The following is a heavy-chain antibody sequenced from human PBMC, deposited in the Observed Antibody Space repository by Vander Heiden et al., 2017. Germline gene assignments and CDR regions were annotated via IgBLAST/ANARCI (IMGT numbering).Heavy chain of an antibody. V-gene: IGHV3-7*01. J-gene: IGHJ4*02. D-gene: IGHD6-19*01. CDR3: ARAGYSSGSRIDY. Sequence: EVQLVESGGGVVQPGGSLRLCCAASGFIFGSHWMSWVRQAPGKGLEWVANIKQDESEKYFVDSVRGRFTISRDNAKNSLYLQMNSLRAEDTAVYYCARAGYSSGSRIDYWGQGTLVTVSS. CDR2: IKQDESEK. CDR1: GFIFGSHW.